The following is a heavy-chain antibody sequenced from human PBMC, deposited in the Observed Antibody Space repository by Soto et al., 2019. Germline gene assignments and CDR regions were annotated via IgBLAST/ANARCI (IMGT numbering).Heavy chain of an antibody. Sequence: EVQLVESGGGLVKPGGSLRLSCAASGFTFSIYSMNWVRQAPGKGLEWVSSISSRSGHIYYADSLKGRFTISRDNAKNSLFLQMNSLRAEDTAVYDCARLKLNRYSGNYYMDAMDVWGQGTTVTVSS. J-gene: IGHJ6*02. CDR2: ISSRSGHI. V-gene: IGHV3-21*01. CDR3: ARLKLNRYSGNYYMDAMDV. D-gene: IGHD1-26*01. CDR1: GFTFSIYS.